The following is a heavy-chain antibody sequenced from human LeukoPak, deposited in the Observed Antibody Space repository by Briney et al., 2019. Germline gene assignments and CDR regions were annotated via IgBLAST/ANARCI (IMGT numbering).Heavy chain of an antibody. CDR1: GGSISSGDYY. V-gene: IGHV3-23*01. CDR2: ISASGGDT. Sequence: ETLSLTCTVSGGSISSGDYYWSWIRQHPGKGLEWVSGISASGGDTWYPDSVKGRFTISRDNSKNTLFLQMNSLRVEDTAIYYCAKDAAGPEYWGQGTRVTVSS. D-gene: IGHD6-13*01. J-gene: IGHJ4*02. CDR3: AKDAAGPEY.